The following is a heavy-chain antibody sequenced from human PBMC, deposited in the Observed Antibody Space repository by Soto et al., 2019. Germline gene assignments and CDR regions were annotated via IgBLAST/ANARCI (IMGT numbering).Heavy chain of an antibody. V-gene: IGHV3-30-3*01. CDR1: GFTFSSYA. CDR2: ISYDGSNK. D-gene: IGHD6-19*01. J-gene: IGHJ5*02. Sequence: GGSLRLSCAASGFTFSSYAMHWVRQAPGKGLEWVAVISYDGSNKYYADSVKGRFTISRDNSKNTLYLQMNSLRAEDTAAYYCAREGYSSGWYNNWFDPWGQGTLVTVSS. CDR3: AREGYSSGWYNNWFDP.